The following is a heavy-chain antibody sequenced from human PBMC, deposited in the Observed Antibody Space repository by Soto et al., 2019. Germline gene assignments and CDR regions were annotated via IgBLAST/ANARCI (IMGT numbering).Heavy chain of an antibody. CDR2: IFANGHT. J-gene: IGHJ5*02. Sequence: SETLSLTCIVSEGSSSEKDWNWSRQHPGKGLEWIGLIFANGHTDYNPSLKSRVTMSVDASKNQFSLRLTSMTAADTAVYYCVASLAASGLNWLDPWGRGTLVTVSS. D-gene: IGHD6-13*01. CDR1: EGSSSEKD. V-gene: IGHV4-4*07. CDR3: VASLAASGLNWLDP.